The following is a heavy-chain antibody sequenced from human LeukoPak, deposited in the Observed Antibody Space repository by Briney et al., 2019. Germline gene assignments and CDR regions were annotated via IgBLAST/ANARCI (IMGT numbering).Heavy chain of an antibody. CDR2: IIPNSGDT. Sequence: GASVKVSCRASGYTFTDNYMHWVRQAPGQGLEWVGRIIPNSGDTLYAQKFKGRVTMTRDTSISTAYMELSRLRSDDTAVYYCARSAYGDYVADIDYWGQGTLVTVSS. V-gene: IGHV1-2*02. D-gene: IGHD4-17*01. CDR1: GYTFTDNY. CDR3: ARSAYGDYVADIDY. J-gene: IGHJ4*02.